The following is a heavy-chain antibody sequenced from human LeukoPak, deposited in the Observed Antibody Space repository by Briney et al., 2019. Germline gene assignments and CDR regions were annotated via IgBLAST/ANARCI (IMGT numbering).Heavy chain of an antibody. Sequence: GGSLRLSCAASGFTFSSYSMNWGRQAPGKGREWGSYISSSSSTIYYADSVKGRFTISRDNAKNSLYLQMNSLRAEDTAVYYCARDSSSWYYYYYYMDVWGKGTTVTVSS. V-gene: IGHV3-48*04. CDR2: ISSSSSTI. J-gene: IGHJ6*03. CDR1: GFTFSSYS. CDR3: ARDSSSWYYYYYYMDV. D-gene: IGHD6-13*01.